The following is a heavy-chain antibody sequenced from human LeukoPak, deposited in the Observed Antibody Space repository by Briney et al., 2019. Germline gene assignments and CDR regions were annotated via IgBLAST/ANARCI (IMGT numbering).Heavy chain of an antibody. CDR3: ARDPPHLRGYSYGYYFDY. CDR2: INHSGST. V-gene: IGHV4-34*01. Sequence: PSETLSLTCAVYGGSFSGYYWSWIRQPPGKGLEWIGEINHSGSTNYNTSLKSRVTISVDKSKKQFSLKLSSVTAADTAVYYSARDPPHLRGYSYGYYFDYWGQGTLVTVSS. CDR1: GGSFSGYY. D-gene: IGHD5-18*01. J-gene: IGHJ4*02.